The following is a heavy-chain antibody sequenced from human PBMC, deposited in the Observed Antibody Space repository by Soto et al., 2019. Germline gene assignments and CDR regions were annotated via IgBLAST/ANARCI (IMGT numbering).Heavy chain of an antibody. V-gene: IGHV4-31*03. J-gene: IGHJ4*02. CDR1: GGSMSNGYYY. D-gene: IGHD2-15*01. CDR2: IYHSGRT. Sequence: QVQLQESGPGLVKPSQTLSLTCTVSGGSMSNGYYYWSWVRQNPGKGLEWIGHIYHSGRTYYNPSLKRRVGILVDTSKDQFFLNLNSVTAADTAVYYCAILVEVSLDYFDSWGQGTPVTVSS. CDR3: AILVEVSLDYFDS.